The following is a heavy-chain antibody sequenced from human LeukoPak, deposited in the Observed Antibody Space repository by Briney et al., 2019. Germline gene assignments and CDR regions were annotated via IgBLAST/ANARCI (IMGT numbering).Heavy chain of an antibody. CDR1: GYTFTGYY. CDR2: INPNSGGT. CDR3: ARDLLYGTPYGMDV. V-gene: IGHV1-2*02. D-gene: IGHD4-17*01. Sequence: ASVKVSCKASGYTFTGYYMHWVRQAPGQGLEWMGWINPNSGGTNYAQKFQGRVTMTRDTSISTAYMELSRLRSDDTAVYYCARDLLYGTPYGMDVWGQGTTVTVSS. J-gene: IGHJ6*02.